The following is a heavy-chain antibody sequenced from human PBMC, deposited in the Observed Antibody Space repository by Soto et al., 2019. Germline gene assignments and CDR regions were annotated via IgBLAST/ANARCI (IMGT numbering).Heavy chain of an antibody. Sequence: CLRLSCAASGFTFTMYWMHWVRQAPGKGLVWVSRVNSDGTGTTYADSVKGRFTVSRDNAKNTLYLQMNSLRVDDTAVYYCAKWSYLDYWGQGTRVTVPQ. CDR1: GFTFTMYW. CDR3: AKWSYLDY. CDR2: VNSDGTGT. V-gene: IGHV3-74*01. J-gene: IGHJ4*02. D-gene: IGHD3-3*01.